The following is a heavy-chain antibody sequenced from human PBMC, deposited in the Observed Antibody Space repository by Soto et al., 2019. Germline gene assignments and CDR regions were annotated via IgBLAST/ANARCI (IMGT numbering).Heavy chain of an antibody. Sequence: GSLRLSCAASGFTVGSYAMTWVRQAPGKGLEWVSGSSGSGDETYYADSVKGRFTVSRDNSKNTLYLQMNSLRAEDTALYYCATRLAATVVTTRLLYWGDGTLVTVSS. J-gene: IGHJ4*01. CDR1: GFTVGSYA. D-gene: IGHD4-4*01. CDR2: SSGSGDET. V-gene: IGHV3-23*01. CDR3: ATRLAATVVTTRLLY.